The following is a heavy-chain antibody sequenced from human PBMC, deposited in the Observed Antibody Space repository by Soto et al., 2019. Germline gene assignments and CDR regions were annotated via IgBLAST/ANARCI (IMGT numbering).Heavy chain of an antibody. CDR1: GGSISSGDYY. D-gene: IGHD1-26*01. CDR3: ARDRKPIVGATPGHWFDP. Sequence: QVQLQESGPGLVKPSQTLSLTCTVSGGSISSGDYYWSWIRQPPGKGLEWIGYIYYSGSTYYNPSLKSRVTISVDTSKNQFSLKLSSVTAADTAVYYCARDRKPIVGATPGHWFDPWGQGTLVTVSS. J-gene: IGHJ5*02. V-gene: IGHV4-30-4*01. CDR2: IYYSGST.